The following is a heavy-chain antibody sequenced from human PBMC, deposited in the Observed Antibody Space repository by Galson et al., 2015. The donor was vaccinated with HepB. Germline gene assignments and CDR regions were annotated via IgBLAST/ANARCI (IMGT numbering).Heavy chain of an antibody. CDR1: GFTFSSYG. CDR2: IWYDGSNK. D-gene: IGHD3-3*01. J-gene: IGHJ6*02. CDR3: ARDQGYYDFWSGYNYYYGMDV. V-gene: IGHV3-33*01. Sequence: SLRLSCAASGFTFSSYGMHWVRQAPGKGLEWVAVIWYDGSNKYYADSVKGRFTISRDNSKNTLYLQMNSLRAEDTAVYYCARDQGYYDFWSGYNYYYGMDVWGQGTTVTASS.